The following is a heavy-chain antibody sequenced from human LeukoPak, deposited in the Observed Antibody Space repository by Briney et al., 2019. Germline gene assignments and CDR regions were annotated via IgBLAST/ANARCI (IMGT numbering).Heavy chain of an antibody. J-gene: IGHJ4*02. D-gene: IGHD5-12*01. Sequence: GGSLRLTCAASGFIFRNYSMHWVRQAPGKGLEYVSAISSSGDNTYYGDSVKGRFTISRDNSKNTLSLQMSSLRVEDTAVYYCVREERGLAIDYWGQGTLVTVSS. CDR1: GFIFRNYS. CDR2: ISSSGDNT. V-gene: IGHV3-64*02. CDR3: VREERGLAIDY.